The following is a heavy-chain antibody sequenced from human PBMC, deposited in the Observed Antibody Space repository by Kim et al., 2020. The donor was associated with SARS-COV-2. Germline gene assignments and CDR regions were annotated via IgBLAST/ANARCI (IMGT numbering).Heavy chain of an antibody. CDR1: GFTFSTSV. D-gene: IGHD2-15*01. CDR3: AKDLGLVVEGITANYFYHTMDV. J-gene: IGHJ6*02. V-gene: IGHV3-33*03. Sequence: GGSLRLSCVASGFTFSTSVMHWVRQAPGKGLEWVATMWYDGTNKYYGDPVKGRFTISRDNTKNTVDLQMNSLKVDDTAVYFCAKDLGLVVEGITANYFYHTMDVWGLGTTVTVSS. CDR2: MWYDGTNK.